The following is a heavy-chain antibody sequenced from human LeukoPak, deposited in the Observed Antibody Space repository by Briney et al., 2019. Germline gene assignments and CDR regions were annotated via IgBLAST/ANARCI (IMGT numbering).Heavy chain of an antibody. CDR3: ARGEWLREAYFDY. CDR2: IYYSGST. Sequence: SETLSLTCTVSGGSISSYYWSWIRQPPGKGLEWIGYIYYSGSTNYNPSLKSRVTISVDTSKNQFSLKLSSVTAADTAVYYCARGEWLREAYFDYWGQGTLVTVSS. D-gene: IGHD5-12*01. J-gene: IGHJ4*02. V-gene: IGHV4-59*08. CDR1: GGSISSYY.